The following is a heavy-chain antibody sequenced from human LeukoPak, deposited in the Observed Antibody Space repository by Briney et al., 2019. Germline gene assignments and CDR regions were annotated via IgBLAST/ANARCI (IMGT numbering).Heavy chain of an antibody. D-gene: IGHD3-22*01. J-gene: IGHJ4*02. CDR1: GFTFSSYA. CDR3: AKDHTTPHYYDSSGYYLGSHY. CDR2: ISGSGGST. Sequence: GGSLRLSCAASGFTFSSYAMSWVRQAPGKGLEWVSAISGSGGSTYYADSVKGRFTISRDSSKNKLYLKMNSLRAEDTAVYYCAKDHTTPHYYDSSGYYLGSHYWGQGTLVTVSS. V-gene: IGHV3-23*01.